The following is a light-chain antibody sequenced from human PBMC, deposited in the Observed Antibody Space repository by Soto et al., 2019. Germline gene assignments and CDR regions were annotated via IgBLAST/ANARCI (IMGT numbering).Light chain of an antibody. J-gene: IGLJ2*01. CDR1: SSDVGGYNY. CDR2: EVS. V-gene: IGLV2-8*01. Sequence: QSVLTQPPSASGSPGQSVTISCTGTSSDVGGYNYVSWYQQHPGKAPKLMIYEVSKRPPGVPDRFSGSKSGNTASLTVSGLQAEDEADYYCCSYAGSNNFVVFGGGTKLTVL. CDR3: CSYAGSNNFVV.